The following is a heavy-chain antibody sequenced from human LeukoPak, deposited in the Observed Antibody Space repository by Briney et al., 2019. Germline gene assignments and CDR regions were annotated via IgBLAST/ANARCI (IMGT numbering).Heavy chain of an antibody. CDR3: ARGFGYSDFWSGPIEGNWFDP. CDR1: GGSFSGYY. CDR2: INHSGST. J-gene: IGHJ5*02. V-gene: IGHV4-34*01. D-gene: IGHD3-3*01. Sequence: SETLSLTCAVYGGSFSGYYWSWIRQPPGKGLEWIGEINHSGSTNYNPSLKSRVTISVDTSKNQFSLKLSSVTAADTAVYYCARGFGYSDFWSGPIEGNWFDPWGQGTLVTVSS.